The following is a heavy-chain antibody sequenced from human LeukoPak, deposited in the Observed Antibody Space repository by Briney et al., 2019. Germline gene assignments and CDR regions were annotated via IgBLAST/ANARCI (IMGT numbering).Heavy chain of an antibody. J-gene: IGHJ3*02. CDR2: IVVGSGNT. V-gene: IGHV1-58*01. CDR1: GYTFTSSA. D-gene: IGHD5/OR15-5a*01. Sequence: GTSVKVSCKASGYTFTSSAVLWVRLARGQRLEWIGWIVVGSGNTNYAQKFQERVTITRDMSTSTAYMELSSLRSEDTAVYYCAAAYSVSDAFDIWGQGTMVTVSS. CDR3: AAAYSVSDAFDI.